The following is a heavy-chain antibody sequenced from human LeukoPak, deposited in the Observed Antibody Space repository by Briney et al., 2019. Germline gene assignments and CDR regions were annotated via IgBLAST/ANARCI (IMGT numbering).Heavy chain of an antibody. V-gene: IGHV3-23*01. CDR2: ISAAGDNI. CDR3: AYLDSSGYYYGRLRY. CDR1: GFPFSSHA. D-gene: IGHD3-22*01. J-gene: IGHJ4*02. Sequence: GGSLRLSCAGSGFPFSSHALSWVRQTPGKGLEWVSSISAAGDNIYLADSVKGRFTISRDNSKNTLYLQMNSLRADDTAVYFCAYLDSSGYYYGRLRYWGQGTPVAVSS.